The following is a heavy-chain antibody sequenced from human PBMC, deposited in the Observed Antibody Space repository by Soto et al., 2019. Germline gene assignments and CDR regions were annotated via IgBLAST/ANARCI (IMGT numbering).Heavy chain of an antibody. Sequence: GASVKVSCKASGFTFTSSAVQWVRQARGQRLEWIGWIVVGGGNTNYAQKFQERVTITRDMSTSTAYMELSSLRSEDTAVYYCAVGAYYDFWSGYLDYYYYGMDVWGQGTTVTVSS. J-gene: IGHJ6*02. CDR3: AVGAYYDFWSGYLDYYYYGMDV. D-gene: IGHD3-3*01. CDR1: GFTFTSSA. CDR2: IVVGGGNT. V-gene: IGHV1-58*01.